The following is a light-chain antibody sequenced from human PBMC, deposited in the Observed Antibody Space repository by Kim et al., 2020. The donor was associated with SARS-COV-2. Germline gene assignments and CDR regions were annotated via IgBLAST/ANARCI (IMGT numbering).Light chain of an antibody. J-gene: IGKJ4*01. CDR2: AAF. CDR1: QGIGNY. V-gene: IGKV1-9*01. CDR3: QQFDTYPLT. Sequence: ASLGDSVTITCRASQGIGNYLAWYQQKPGKAPHLLIYAAFTLQSGVPSRFSGGGSGTAFTLTISSLQPEDFATYYCQQFDTYPLTFGGGTKVDIK.